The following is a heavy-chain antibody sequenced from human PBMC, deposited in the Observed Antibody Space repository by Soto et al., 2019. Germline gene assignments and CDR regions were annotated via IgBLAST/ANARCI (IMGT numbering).Heavy chain of an antibody. Sequence: QVQLVQSGAEVKKPGSSVKVSCKASGGTSSSYAISWVRQAPGQGHEWMGGIIPIFGTANYAQKFQGRVMITADESTSTAYMELSSLRSEDTDVYYCARVLVNYGFWSGYYRNWFDPWGQGTLVTVSS. CDR2: IIPIFGTA. V-gene: IGHV1-69*01. J-gene: IGHJ5*02. D-gene: IGHD3-3*01. CDR3: ARVLVNYGFWSGYYRNWFDP. CDR1: GGTSSSYA.